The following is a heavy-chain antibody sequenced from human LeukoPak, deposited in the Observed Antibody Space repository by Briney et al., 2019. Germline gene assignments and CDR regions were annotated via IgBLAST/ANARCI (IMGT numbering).Heavy chain of an antibody. CDR3: ARSTFGEPLGY. CDR1: GFTFSSYA. D-gene: IGHD3-10*01. J-gene: IGHJ4*02. V-gene: IGHV3-23*01. Sequence: GASLRLSCAASGFTFSSYAMSWVRQAPGKGLEWVSAISGSGGSTYYADSVKGRFTISRDNSKNTLYLQMNSLRAEDTAVYYCARSTFGEPLGYWGQGTLVTVSS. CDR2: ISGSGGST.